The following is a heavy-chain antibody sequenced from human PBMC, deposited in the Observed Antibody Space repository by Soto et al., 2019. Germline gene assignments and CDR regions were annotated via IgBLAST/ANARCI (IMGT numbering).Heavy chain of an antibody. CDR3: ARDDKGDNGRAFDP. Sequence: SETLSLTCTVSGGSISNYYWSWIRQPAGKGLEWIGRIYTSGNTNYNPSLKGRVTMSVDMSKNQFSLKLSSVAAADTAVYYCARDDKGDNGRAFDPWGQGTLVTVSS. CDR1: GGSISNYY. D-gene: IGHD4-17*01. V-gene: IGHV4-4*07. J-gene: IGHJ5*02. CDR2: IYTSGNT.